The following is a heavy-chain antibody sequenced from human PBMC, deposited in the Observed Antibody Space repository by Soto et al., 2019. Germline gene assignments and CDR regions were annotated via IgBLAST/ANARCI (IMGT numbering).Heavy chain of an antibody. J-gene: IGHJ4*02. CDR1: GGSISSGGYY. CDR3: ARSQGLRFLEWLPIDY. Sequence: PSETLSLTCTVSGGSISSGGYYWSWIRQHPGKGLEWIGYIYYSGSTYYNPSLKSRVTISVDTSKNQLSLKLSSVTAADTAVYYCARSQGLRFLEWLPIDYWGQGTLVTVSS. D-gene: IGHD3-3*01. CDR2: IYYSGST. V-gene: IGHV4-31*03.